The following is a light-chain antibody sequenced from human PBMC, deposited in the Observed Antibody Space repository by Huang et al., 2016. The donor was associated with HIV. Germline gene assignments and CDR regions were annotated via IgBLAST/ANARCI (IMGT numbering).Light chain of an antibody. CDR3: QQYHSLLPIT. CDR2: NSS. CDR1: QDIRHY. J-gene: IGKJ5*01. Sequence: DIQMTQSPSSLSASVGARVTITCQASQDIRHYLNWYQQKPVKPPKVLIYNSSNLETGVPSRFSGGGSGTDFTFTISSLHPEDLATYYCQQYHSLLPITFGQGTRL. V-gene: IGKV1-33*01.